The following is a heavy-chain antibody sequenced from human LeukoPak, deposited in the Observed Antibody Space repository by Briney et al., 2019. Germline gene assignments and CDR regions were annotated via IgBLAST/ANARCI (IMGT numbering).Heavy chain of an antibody. J-gene: IGHJ1*01. CDR3: ATGNYYVSRDYYTFGH. Sequence: PGGSLRLSCAASGFTFSRYWMHWVRQAPGKGLVWVSSINGDGSTTSYVDSVKGGFTISRDNAKNTLYMQMNSLRAEDTAVYYCATGNYYVSRDYYTFGHWGQGTLVTVSS. D-gene: IGHD3-22*01. CDR1: GFTFSRYW. V-gene: IGHV3-74*01. CDR2: INGDGSTT.